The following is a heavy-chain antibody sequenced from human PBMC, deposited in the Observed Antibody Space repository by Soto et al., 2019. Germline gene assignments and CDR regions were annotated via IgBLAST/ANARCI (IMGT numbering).Heavy chain of an antibody. CDR3: ARDFFGYCSGGSCYRTNWFDP. Sequence: SETLSLTCTASGGSASSGSYYWSWIRQPPGKGLEWIGYIYYSGSTNYNPSLKSRVTISVDTSKNQFSLKLSSVTAADTAVYYCARDFFGYCSGGSCYRTNWFDPWGQGTLVTVSS. V-gene: IGHV4-61*01. J-gene: IGHJ5*02. CDR1: GGSASSGSYY. CDR2: IYYSGST. D-gene: IGHD2-15*01.